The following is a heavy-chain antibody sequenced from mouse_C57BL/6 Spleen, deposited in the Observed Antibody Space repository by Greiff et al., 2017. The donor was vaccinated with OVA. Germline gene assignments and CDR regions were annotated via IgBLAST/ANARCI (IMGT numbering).Heavy chain of an antibody. V-gene: IGHV2-6-1*01. Sequence: VQRVESGPGLVAPSQSLSITCTVSGFSLTSYGVHWVRQPPGKGLEWLVVIWSDGSTTYNSALKSRLSISKDNSKSQVFLKMNSLQTDDTAMYYCARQGDYGYDFSFAYWGQGTLVTVSA. D-gene: IGHD2-2*01. CDR2: IWSDGST. CDR3: ARQGDYGYDFSFAY. CDR1: GFSLTSYG. J-gene: IGHJ3*01.